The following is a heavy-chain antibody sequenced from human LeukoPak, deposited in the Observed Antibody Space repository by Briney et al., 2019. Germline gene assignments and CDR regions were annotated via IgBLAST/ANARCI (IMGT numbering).Heavy chain of an antibody. V-gene: IGHV3-30-3*01. CDR2: ISYDGSNK. CDR1: GFTFSSYA. CDR3: ASGDCSGGSCPFDY. J-gene: IGHJ4*02. Sequence: GRSLRLSCAASGFTFSSYAMHWVRQAPGKGLEWVAVISYDGSNKYYADSVKGRFTISRDNSKNTLYLQMNSLRAEDTAVYYCASGDCSGGSCPFDYWGQGTLVTVSS. D-gene: IGHD2-15*01.